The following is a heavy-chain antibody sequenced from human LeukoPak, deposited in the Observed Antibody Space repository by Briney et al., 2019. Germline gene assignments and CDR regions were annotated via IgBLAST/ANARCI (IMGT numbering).Heavy chain of an antibody. CDR2: IKSKTDGGTT. Sequence: GGSLRLSCAASGFTFSNAWMSWVRQAPGKGLEWVGRIKSKTDGGTTDYAAPVKGRFTISRDDSKNTLYLQMNSLKTEDTAVYYCTTSFKPEYGDYVRPFDYWGQGTLVTVSS. CDR1: GFTFSNAW. CDR3: TTSFKPEYGDYVRPFDY. J-gene: IGHJ4*02. D-gene: IGHD4-17*01. V-gene: IGHV3-15*01.